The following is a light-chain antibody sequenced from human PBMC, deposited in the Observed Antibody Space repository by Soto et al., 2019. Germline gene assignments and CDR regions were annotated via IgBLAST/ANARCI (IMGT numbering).Light chain of an antibody. Sequence: EVVMTQSPATLSVTPGKRARLSCRASQTVRDNLGWYQQKPGQPPRLLIYGATTRATGIPARFSGSGSGTEFTLTISSLQSEDFAVYYCQQYVTSSPRTFGQGTKVDIK. CDR1: QTVRDN. CDR2: GAT. CDR3: QQYVTSSPRT. V-gene: IGKV3D-15*01. J-gene: IGKJ1*01.